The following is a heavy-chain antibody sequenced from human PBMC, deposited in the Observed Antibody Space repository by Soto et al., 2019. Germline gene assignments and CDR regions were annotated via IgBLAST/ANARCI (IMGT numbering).Heavy chain of an antibody. CDR1: GFTFSSYA. V-gene: IGHV3-23*01. CDR2: ISGSGGST. D-gene: IGHD3-3*01. Sequence: GGSLRLSCAASGFTFSSYAMSWVRQAPGKGLEWVSAISGSGGSTYYADSVKGRFTISRDNSKNTLYLQMNSLRAEDTAVYYCAKAGGDFWSGSTFDYWGQGTLVTVSS. J-gene: IGHJ4*02. CDR3: AKAGGDFWSGSTFDY.